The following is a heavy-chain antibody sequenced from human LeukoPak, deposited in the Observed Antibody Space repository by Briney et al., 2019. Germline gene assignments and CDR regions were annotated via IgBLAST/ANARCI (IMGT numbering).Heavy chain of an antibody. CDR2: ISGSGSNT. CDR3: AKLGYYY. D-gene: IGHD2-15*01. CDR1: GFTFSSYA. J-gene: IGHJ4*02. Sequence: GRSLRLSCAASGFTFSSYAMHWVRQAPGKGLEWVSVISGSGSNTHYADSVKGRFTISRDNSKNTLYLQMNSLRAEDTAVYYCAKLGYYYWGQGTLVTVSS. V-gene: IGHV3-23*01.